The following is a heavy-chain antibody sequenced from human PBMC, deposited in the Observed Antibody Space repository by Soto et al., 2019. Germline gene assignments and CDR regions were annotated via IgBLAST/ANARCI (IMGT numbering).Heavy chain of an antibody. CDR3: ARALTPLYYYYGMDV. Sequence: EVQLVESGGGLVQPGGSLRLSCAASGFTFSSYEMNWVRQAPGKGLEWVSYISSSGSTIYYADSVKGRFTISRDNAKNSLYLQMNSLRAEDTAVYHCARALTPLYYYYGMDVWGQGTTVTVSS. CDR2: ISSSGSTI. CDR1: GFTFSSYE. V-gene: IGHV3-48*03. J-gene: IGHJ6*02.